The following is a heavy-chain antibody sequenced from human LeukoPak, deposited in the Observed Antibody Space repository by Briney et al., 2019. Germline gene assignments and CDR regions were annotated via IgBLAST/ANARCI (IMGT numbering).Heavy chain of an antibody. CDR3: ARGLPASWFQSSTFDY. J-gene: IGHJ4*02. V-gene: IGHV4-34*01. Sequence: SETLSLTCAVYGGSFSGYYWSWIRQPPGKGLEWIGEINHSGSTNYNPSLKSRVTISVDTSKNQFSLKLSSVTAADTAVYYCARGLPASWFQSSTFDYWGQGTLATVSS. CDR1: GGSFSGYY. CDR2: INHSGST. D-gene: IGHD6-13*01.